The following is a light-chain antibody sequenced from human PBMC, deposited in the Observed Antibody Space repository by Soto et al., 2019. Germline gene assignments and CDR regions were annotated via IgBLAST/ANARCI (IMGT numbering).Light chain of an antibody. CDR2: GAS. V-gene: IGKV3-20*01. J-gene: IGKJ2*01. CDR1: QSVSNNY. Sequence: EIVLTQSPGTLSLSPGERVTLSCRASQSVSNNYLAWYQQKPGQAPRLLIYGASSRATGTPDRFSGSGSGTDFTLTISRLEPEDCAVYYCQQYGSTPLYIFGQGTKLEIK. CDR3: QQYGSTPLYI.